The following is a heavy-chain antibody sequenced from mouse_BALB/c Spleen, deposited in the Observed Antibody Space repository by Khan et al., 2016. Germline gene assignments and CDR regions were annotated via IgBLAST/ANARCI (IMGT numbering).Heavy chain of an antibody. J-gene: IGHJ4*01. D-gene: IGHD2-13*01. CDR3: ARTGDYPYYAMDY. V-gene: IGHV9-3*02. CDR1: EYTFTNYG. CDR2: INTNTGEP. Sequence: IQLVQSGPELKKPGETVKISCKASEYTFTNYGMNWVKQAPGKGLKWMGWINTNTGEPTYAEEFKGRFAFSLEASASTAYLQINNLKNEDSATSLCARTGDYPYYAMDYWGQGTSVTVSS.